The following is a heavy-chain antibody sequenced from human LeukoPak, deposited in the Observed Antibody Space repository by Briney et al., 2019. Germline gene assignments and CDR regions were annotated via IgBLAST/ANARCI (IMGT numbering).Heavy chain of an antibody. Sequence: PGESLRLSCSASGLTFTNFAMGWVRQAPGTGLEWVSCISGSGALTYYADSLKGRFTISRENSKNTLYLQMNSLRADDTAVYYCAKGGQYDFWRGPDYWGQGTLVTVSS. CDR3: AKGGQYDFWRGPDY. V-gene: IGHV3-23*01. CDR2: ISGSGALT. D-gene: IGHD3-3*01. CDR1: GLTFTNFA. J-gene: IGHJ4*02.